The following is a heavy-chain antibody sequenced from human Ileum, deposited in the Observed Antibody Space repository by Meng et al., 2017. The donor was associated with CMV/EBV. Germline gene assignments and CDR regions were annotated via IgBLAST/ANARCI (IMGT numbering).Heavy chain of an antibody. CDR1: GLTFSSYG. CDR2: FRSDGSNK. CDR3: SSLGYY. J-gene: IGHJ4*02. V-gene: IGHV3-30*02. Sequence: LVAPGAGGVPPGGSLRLSCAVSGLTFSSYGVHWVRQAPGNGLGWVAFFRSDGSNKYNAASVKGRFTISRDNSENTLFLQMNSLRADDTAVYYCSSLGYYWGQGTLVTVSS. D-gene: IGHD3-16*01.